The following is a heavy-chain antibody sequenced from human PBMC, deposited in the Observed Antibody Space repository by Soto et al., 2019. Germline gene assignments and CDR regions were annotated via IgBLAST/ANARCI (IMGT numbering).Heavy chain of an antibody. V-gene: IGHV4-59*12. CDR1: GGSINTNY. Sequence: SETLSLTCTVSGGSINTNYWSWIRQPPGKGLEWIGYIYYGGSTLYNPSLKSRVTISVDKSKNQFSLKLSSVTAADTAVYYCARDQLEGNWFDPWGQGTLVTVSS. D-gene: IGHD1-1*01. CDR2: IYYGGST. J-gene: IGHJ5*02. CDR3: ARDQLEGNWFDP.